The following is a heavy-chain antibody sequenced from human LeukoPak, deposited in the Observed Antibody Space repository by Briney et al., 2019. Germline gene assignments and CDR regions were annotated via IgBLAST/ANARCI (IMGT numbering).Heavy chain of an antibody. D-gene: IGHD3-22*01. CDR1: GGSISSYY. J-gene: IGHJ4*02. CDR3: ARGGPTYYYDTSGYSIDY. Sequence: SETLSLTCTVSGGSISSYYWSWIRQPPGKGLEWIGYIYYSGSTNYNPSLKSRVTISVDTSKNQFSLKLSSVTAADTAVYYCARGGPTYYYDTSGYSIDYWGQGTLVTVSS. CDR2: IYYSGST. V-gene: IGHV4-59*01.